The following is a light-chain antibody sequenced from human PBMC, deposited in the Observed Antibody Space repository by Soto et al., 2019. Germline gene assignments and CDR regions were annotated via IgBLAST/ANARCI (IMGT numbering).Light chain of an antibody. Sequence: ELVLTQSPGTLSLSPGERATLSCRASQSASSSYLAWYQQKPGQAPRLLIYGASNRATGIPDRFSGSGSGTDFTLTISRLEPEDFAVYFCQQYGRSPPFTFGQGTKVEIK. CDR1: QSASSSY. J-gene: IGKJ2*01. V-gene: IGKV3-20*01. CDR2: GAS. CDR3: QQYGRSPPFT.